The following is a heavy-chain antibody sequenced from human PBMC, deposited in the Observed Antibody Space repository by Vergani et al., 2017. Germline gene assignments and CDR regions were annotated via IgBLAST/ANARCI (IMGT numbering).Heavy chain of an antibody. CDR3: ARGETRTDWFDP. CDR2: VYPSGTT. J-gene: IGHJ5*02. Sequence: QVQLQQWGAGLLKPSETLSLTCAVYGGSFSGYYWSWIRQTAERRLEWMGRVYPSGTTNYNPSLNGRVTIFVDKSKNLLSLRLNSVTAADTAVYYCARGETRTDWFDPWGQGTPVTVSS. D-gene: IGHD3/OR15-3a*01. CDR1: GGSFSGYY. V-gene: IGHV4-59*10.